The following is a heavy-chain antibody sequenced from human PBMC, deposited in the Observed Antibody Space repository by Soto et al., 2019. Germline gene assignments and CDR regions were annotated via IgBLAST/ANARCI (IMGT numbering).Heavy chain of an antibody. CDR1: GFSFVNYA. D-gene: IGHD6-19*01. V-gene: IGHV3-23*01. CDR3: AKATTNGGWFNPFDS. J-gene: IGHJ4*02. Sequence: PGGSLRFSCAASGFSFVNYAMNWVRQAPGKGLEWVSGLSGSGTSTYYADSVKGRFTISRDNSRDTLFLQMNSLTADDTAVYYCAKATTNGGWFNPFDSWGQGALVTVS. CDR2: LSGSGTST.